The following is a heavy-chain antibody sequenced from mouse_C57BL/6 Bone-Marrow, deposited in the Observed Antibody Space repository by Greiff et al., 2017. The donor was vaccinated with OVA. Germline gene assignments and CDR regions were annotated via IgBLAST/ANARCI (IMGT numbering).Heavy chain of an antibody. V-gene: IGHV1-7*01. J-gene: IGHJ4*01. CDR1: GYTFTSYW. Sequence: QVQLQQSGDELAKPGASVKLSCKASGYTFTSYWMHWVKQRPGQGLEWIGYINPSSGYTKYNQKFKDKATLTADKSSSTAYMQLSSLTYEDSAVYYCARREDYDGYYGDYAMDYWGQGTSVTVSS. D-gene: IGHD2-3*01. CDR3: ARREDYDGYYGDYAMDY. CDR2: INPSSGYT.